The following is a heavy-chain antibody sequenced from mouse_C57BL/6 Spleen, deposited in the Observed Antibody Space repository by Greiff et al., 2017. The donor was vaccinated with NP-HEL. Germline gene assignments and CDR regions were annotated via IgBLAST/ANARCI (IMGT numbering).Heavy chain of an antibody. CDR1: GYNFNSYW. CDR3: ARGVYGWYYAMDY. Sequence: VQLQQPGAELVMPGASVKLSCKASGYNFNSYWMHWVKQRPGQGLEWIGEIDPSDSYTNYNQKFKGKSTLTVDKASSTAYMQLSSLTSEDSSVYYCARGVYGWYYAMDYWGQGTSVTVSS. V-gene: IGHV1-69*01. CDR2: IDPSDSYT. D-gene: IGHD1-1*01. J-gene: IGHJ4*01.